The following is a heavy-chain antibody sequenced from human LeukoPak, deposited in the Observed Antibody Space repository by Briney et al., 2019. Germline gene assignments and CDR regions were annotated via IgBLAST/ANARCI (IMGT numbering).Heavy chain of an antibody. J-gene: IGHJ4*02. CDR3: ASYSSFDY. D-gene: IGHD6-13*01. CDR2: INHSGST. V-gene: IGHV4-34*01. Sequence: SETLSLTCAVYGGSFSGYYWSWIRQPPGKGLEWIGEINHSGSTNYNPSLKSRVTISVDTSKNQFSLKLSSVTAADTAVYYCASYSSFDYWGQGTLVTVSS. CDR1: GGSFSGYY.